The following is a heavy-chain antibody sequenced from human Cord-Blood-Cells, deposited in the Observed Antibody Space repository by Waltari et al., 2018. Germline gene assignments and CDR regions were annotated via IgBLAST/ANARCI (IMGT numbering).Heavy chain of an antibody. CDR1: GGSISSSSYY. V-gene: IGHV4-39*01. Sequence: QLQLQESGPGLVKPSETLSLTCTVSGGSISSSSYYWGWIRQPPGKGLEWIGSIYYSGSTYYNPSLKGRVTISVDTSKNQFSLKLSSVTAADTAVYYCASQGDTAMVDYWGQGTLVTVSS. CDR3: ASQGDTAMVDY. J-gene: IGHJ4*02. D-gene: IGHD5-18*01. CDR2: IYYSGST.